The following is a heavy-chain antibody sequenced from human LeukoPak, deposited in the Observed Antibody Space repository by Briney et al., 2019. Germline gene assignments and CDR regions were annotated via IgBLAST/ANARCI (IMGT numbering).Heavy chain of an antibody. CDR2: IYPGDSDT. J-gene: IGHJ4*02. CDR3: ARNGAYCTTTRCYIDY. D-gene: IGHD2-2*02. V-gene: IGHV5-51*01. Sequence: GESLKISCKGSGYSFSRSWIAWVRQMPGKGLEWMGIIYPGDSDTRYSPSFQGQVTISAEKSISTAYLQWSSLKASDTAIYYCARNGAYCTTTRCYIDYWGQGTLVTVSS. CDR1: GYSFSRSW.